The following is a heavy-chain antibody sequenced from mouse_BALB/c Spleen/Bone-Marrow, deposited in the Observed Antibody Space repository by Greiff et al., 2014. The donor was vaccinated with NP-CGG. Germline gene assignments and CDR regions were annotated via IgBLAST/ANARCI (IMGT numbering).Heavy chain of an antibody. CDR2: IDPANGNT. CDR1: GFNIKDTY. J-gene: IGHJ3*01. V-gene: IGHV14-3*02. D-gene: IGHD1-1*01. Sequence: VQLQQSGAELVKSGASVKLSCTASGFNIKDTYIHWVKQRPEQGLEWIGRIDPANGNTKYDPNFQGKATITADTSSNTAYLQLRSLTTEDNTVYYCATYYNRSNGFDYWGQGTLVTVSA. CDR3: ATYYNRSNGFDY.